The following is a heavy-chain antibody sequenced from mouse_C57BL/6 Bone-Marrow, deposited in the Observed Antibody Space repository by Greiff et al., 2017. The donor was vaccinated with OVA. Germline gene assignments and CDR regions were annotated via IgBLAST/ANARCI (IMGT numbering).Heavy chain of an antibody. CDR3: ARSYLGY. J-gene: IGHJ2*01. CDR2: IDPSDSST. Sequence: QVQLQQPGAELVKPGASVKLSCKASGYTFTSYWMQWVKQRPGQGLEWIGEIDPSDSSTNYNQKFKGKATLTVDTSSSTAYMQLSSLTSEDTAVYYCARSYLGYWGQGTTLTVSA. CDR1: GYTFTSYW. V-gene: IGHV1-50*01.